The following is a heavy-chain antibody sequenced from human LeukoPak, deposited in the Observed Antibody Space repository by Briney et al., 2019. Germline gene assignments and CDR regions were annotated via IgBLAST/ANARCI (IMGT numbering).Heavy chain of an antibody. V-gene: IGHV1-69*04. CDR3: ASGPIGYSGYEYGMDV. CDR1: GYTFTIYA. Sequence: SEKVSCKTSGYTFTIYAISWVRQAPGQGLEWMGRIIPILGIANYAQKFQGRVTITADESTSTAYMELSSLRSEDTAVYYCASGPIGYSGYEYGMDVWGQGTTVTVSS. J-gene: IGHJ6*02. D-gene: IGHD5-12*01. CDR2: IIPILGIA.